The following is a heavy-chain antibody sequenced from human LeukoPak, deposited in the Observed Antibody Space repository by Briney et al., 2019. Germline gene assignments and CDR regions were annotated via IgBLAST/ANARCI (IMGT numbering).Heavy chain of an antibody. D-gene: IGHD2-2*02. CDR2: IYYSGST. CDR1: VRSISSYY. Sequence: PSETLSLTCTAPVRSISSYYWSSIRQPPGKGLEWIGYIYYSGSTNYNPSLKSRVTISVDTSKNQFSLKLSSVTAADTSVYYWARYTYEFFDYWGQGTLVTVSS. CDR3: ARYTYEFFDY. J-gene: IGHJ4*02. V-gene: IGHV4-59*01.